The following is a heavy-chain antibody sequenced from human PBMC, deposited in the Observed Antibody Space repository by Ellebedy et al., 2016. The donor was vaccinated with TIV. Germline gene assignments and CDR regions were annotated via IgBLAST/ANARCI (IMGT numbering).Heavy chain of an antibody. V-gene: IGHV1-2*02. D-gene: IGHD3-22*01. CDR3: ARSVMKVVTAAPLGY. J-gene: IGHJ4*02. CDR2: LNVASTDT. Sequence: AASVKVSCKASGYTFTGYYIHWVRQAPGQGLEWMVWLNVASTDTNYAQRFRDRVTMTRDTSISTAYMDLSRLTSDDTAVYYCARSVMKVVTAAPLGYWGQGTLVTVSS. CDR1: GYTFTGYY.